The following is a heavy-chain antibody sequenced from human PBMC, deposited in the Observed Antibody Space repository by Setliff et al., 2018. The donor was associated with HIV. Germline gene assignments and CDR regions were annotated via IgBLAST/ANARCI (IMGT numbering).Heavy chain of an antibody. V-gene: IGHV1-69*11. D-gene: IGHD2-15*01. Sequence: SVKVSCKASGGSFSDHAVTWVRQAPGQGLEWMGTIIPVTGTANYAQRFQGRVTITADEFTNTAYMELSSLRSEDTAVFYCARGVVVAGTPYYFDYWGQGTLVTV. CDR3: ARGVVVAGTPYYFDY. CDR2: IIPVTGTA. CDR1: GGSFSDHA. J-gene: IGHJ4*02.